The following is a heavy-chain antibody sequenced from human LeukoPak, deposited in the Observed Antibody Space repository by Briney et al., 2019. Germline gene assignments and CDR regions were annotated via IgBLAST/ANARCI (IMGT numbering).Heavy chain of an antibody. J-gene: IGHJ3*01. D-gene: IGHD3-22*01. V-gene: IGHV3-53*01. CDR2: IYSDDST. CDR3: ARGRGYYYDSSALGAFDF. CDR1: GFTVDSNY. Sequence: GGSLRLSCAASGFTVDSNYMNWVRQAPGKGLEWVSVIYSDDSTYYADSVKGRFTISRDNSKNTLYLQMNNLRAEDTAEYYCARGRGYYYDSSALGAFDFWGQGTMVTVSS.